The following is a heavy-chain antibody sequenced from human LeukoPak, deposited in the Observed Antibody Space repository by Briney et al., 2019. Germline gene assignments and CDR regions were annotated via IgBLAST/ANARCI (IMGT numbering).Heavy chain of an antibody. Sequence: SLRLSCAASGFTFDDYAMHWVRQAPGKGLEWVSGISWNSGSIGYADSVKGRFTISRDNAKNSLYPQMNSLRAEDTALYFCAKDIYSSSWYYFDYWGQGTLVTVSS. J-gene: IGHJ4*02. CDR1: GFTFDDYA. CDR3: AKDIYSSSWYYFDY. CDR2: ISWNSGSI. D-gene: IGHD6-13*01. V-gene: IGHV3-9*01.